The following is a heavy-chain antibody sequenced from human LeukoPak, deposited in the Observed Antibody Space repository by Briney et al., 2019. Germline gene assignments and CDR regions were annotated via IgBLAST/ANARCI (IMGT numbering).Heavy chain of an antibody. CDR1: GFTFSDYA. CDR3: VKSPGSWKFDG. J-gene: IGHJ4*02. V-gene: IGHV3-30-3*01. D-gene: IGHD6-13*01. Sequence: PGGSLRLSCAASGFTFSDYAMHWVRQAPGKGLEWVALISYDGTNKYYADSVKGRFTISRDNSRNTLYLQMNSLRTEDTAVYYCVKSPGSWKFDGWGQGTLVTVSS. CDR2: ISYDGTNK.